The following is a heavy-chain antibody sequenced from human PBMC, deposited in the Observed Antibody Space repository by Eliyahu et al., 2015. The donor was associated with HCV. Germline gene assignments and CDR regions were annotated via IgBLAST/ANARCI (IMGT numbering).Heavy chain of an antibody. CDR2: ISHDGTNR. J-gene: IGHJ4*02. CDR1: GFTFSXXA. D-gene: IGHD3-22*01. V-gene: IGHV3-30*04. CDR3: ARDSYYDSSGHYYYLDY. Sequence: QVQLVESGGGVVQPGRSLRLSCAASGFTFSXXAMHWVRQAPGKGLEWVVVISHDGTNRYYADSVKGRFTISRDNSKRTFYLQMNSLRAEDTAMYYCARDSYYDSSGHYYYLDYWGQGTLVTVSS.